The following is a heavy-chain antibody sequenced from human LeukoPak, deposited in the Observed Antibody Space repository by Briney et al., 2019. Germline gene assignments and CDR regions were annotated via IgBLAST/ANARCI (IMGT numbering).Heavy chain of an antibody. Sequence: PGGSLRLSCAASGFTFSDYYMSWIRQAPGKGLEWVAYISSSGSTIYYADSVKGRFTISRDNAKNSLYLQMNSLRAEDTAVYYCASDSRYCNSTRCYIFTFDYWGQGTLVTVSS. V-gene: IGHV3-11*04. D-gene: IGHD2-2*01. CDR2: ISSSGSTI. CDR1: GFTFSDYY. CDR3: ASDSRYCNSTRCYIFTFDY. J-gene: IGHJ4*02.